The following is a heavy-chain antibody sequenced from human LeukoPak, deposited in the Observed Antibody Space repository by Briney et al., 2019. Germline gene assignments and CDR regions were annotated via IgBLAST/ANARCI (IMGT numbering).Heavy chain of an antibody. J-gene: IGHJ4*02. V-gene: IGHV1-46*01. CDR1: GYTFTSYY. CDR3: AREVKWELRYLLDY. Sequence: ASVTVSCKASGYTFTSYYMHWVRQAPGQGLEWMGIINPSGGSTSYAQKFQGRVTMTRDTSISTAYMELSRLRSDDTAVYYCAREVKWELRYLLDYWGQGTLVTVSS. CDR2: INPSGGST. D-gene: IGHD1-26*01.